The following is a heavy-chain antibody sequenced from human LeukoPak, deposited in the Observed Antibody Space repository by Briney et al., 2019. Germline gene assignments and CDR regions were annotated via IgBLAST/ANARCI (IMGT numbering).Heavy chain of an antibody. CDR1: GGSISSYY. V-gene: IGHV4-4*07. CDR2: IYPSGST. CDR3: ASRGVYSGSPAYYMDV. D-gene: IGHD1-26*01. Sequence: PSETLSLTCTVSGGSISSYYWSWIRQPAGKGLEWIGRIYPSGSTNYNPSLKSRVTISVDTSKNQFSLKLSSVTAADTAVYYCASRGVYSGSPAYYMDVWGKGTTVTVSS. J-gene: IGHJ6*03.